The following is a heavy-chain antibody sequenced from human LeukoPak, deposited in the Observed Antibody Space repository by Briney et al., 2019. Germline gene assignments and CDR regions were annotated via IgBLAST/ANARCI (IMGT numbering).Heavy chain of an antibody. CDR2: ISTDGSVT. CDR3: ARIGGSGSYSGHYFDH. D-gene: IGHD3-10*01. CDR1: GFTFSTYW. V-gene: IGHV3-74*01. J-gene: IGHJ4*02. Sequence: PGGSLRLSCAASGFTFSTYWTHWVRRAPGKGLVWVSRISTDGSVTSYADSVKGRFTISRDNAKNTMYLQVNSLRAEDTAVYYCARIGGSGSYSGHYFDHWGQGTLVTVSS.